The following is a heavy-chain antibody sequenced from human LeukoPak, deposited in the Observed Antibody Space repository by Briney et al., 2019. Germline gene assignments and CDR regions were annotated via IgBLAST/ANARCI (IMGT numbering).Heavy chain of an antibody. CDR2: INPKTGGT. Sequence: SVKVSCKASGYIFTGHYMNWVRQVPGQGLEWMGRINPKTGGTNYAQNFQGRVTMTRDTSIGTTYMELSRLRPDDTAVYYCARVGDGLNDAFDIWGQGTMVTVSS. CDR3: ARVGDGLNDAFDI. D-gene: IGHD5-24*01. CDR1: GYIFTGHY. V-gene: IGHV1-2*06. J-gene: IGHJ3*02.